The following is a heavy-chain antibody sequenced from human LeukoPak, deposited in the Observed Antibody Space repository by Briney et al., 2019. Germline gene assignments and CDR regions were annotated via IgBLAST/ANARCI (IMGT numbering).Heavy chain of an antibody. CDR2: IIPIFGTA. Sequence: SVKFSCKASGGTFSSYAISWVRQAPGQGLEWMVRIIPIFGTANYAQKFQGRVTITADKSTSTAYMELSRLRSEDTAVYYCARDQTGTGDLEAYYYYYMDVWGKGTTVTVSS. CDR3: ARDQTGTGDLEAYYYYYMDV. V-gene: IGHV1-69*06. J-gene: IGHJ6*03. D-gene: IGHD7-27*01. CDR1: GGTFSSYA.